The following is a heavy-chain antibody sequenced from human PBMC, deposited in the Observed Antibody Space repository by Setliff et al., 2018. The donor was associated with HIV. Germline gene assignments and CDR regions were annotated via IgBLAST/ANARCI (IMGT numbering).Heavy chain of an antibody. D-gene: IGHD6-6*01. CDR1: GGSFRVYY. V-gene: IGHV4-59*08. CDR3: ARGVYLEYSSPRWFDP. J-gene: IGHJ5*02. CDR2: MYYGGST. Sequence: PSETLSLTCTVSGGSFRVYYWTWVRQPPGKGLEWIGNMYYGGSTNSNPSLKSRVTMSIDASKNQFSLNLRSVTAADTAVYHCARGVYLEYSSPRWFDPWGQGTLVTVSS.